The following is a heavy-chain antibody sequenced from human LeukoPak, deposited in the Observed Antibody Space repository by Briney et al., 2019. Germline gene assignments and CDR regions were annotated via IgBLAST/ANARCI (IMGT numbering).Heavy chain of an antibody. CDR1: GYSISSGYY. CDR2: IYHSGST. CDR3: ARHKKINVNFDY. V-gene: IGHV4-38-2*01. Sequence: PSETLSLTCAVSGYSISSGYYWGWIRQPPGKGLEWIGSIYHSGSTYYNPSLKSRVTISVDTSKNQFSLKLSSVTAADTAVYYCARHKKINVNFDYWGQRTLVTVSS. J-gene: IGHJ4*02.